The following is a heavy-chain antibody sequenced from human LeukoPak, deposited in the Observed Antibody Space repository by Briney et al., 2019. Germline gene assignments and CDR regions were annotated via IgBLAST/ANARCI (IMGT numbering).Heavy chain of an antibody. Sequence: PSQTLSLTCAVSGGSISSGGYSWSWIRQPPGKGLEWIGYIYHSGSTYYNPSLKSRVTISVDRSKNQFSLKLSSVTAADTAVYYCARLTGYYDSSGYPLDYWGQGTLVTVSS. D-gene: IGHD3-22*01. V-gene: IGHV4-30-2*01. CDR1: GGSISSGGYS. CDR2: IYHSGST. CDR3: ARLTGYYDSSGYPLDY. J-gene: IGHJ4*02.